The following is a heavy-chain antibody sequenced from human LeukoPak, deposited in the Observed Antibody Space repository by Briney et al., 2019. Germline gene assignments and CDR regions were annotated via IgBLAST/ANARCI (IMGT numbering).Heavy chain of an antibody. CDR1: GFTFSSYA. V-gene: IGHV3-23*01. CDR3: AKATRVAAAGSLDLEWSGGAFDI. CDR2: ISGSGGST. Sequence: PGGSPRLSCAASGFTFSSYAMSWVRQAPGKGLEWVSAISGSGGSTYYADSVKGRFAISRDNSKNTLYLQMNSLRAEDTAVYYCAKATRVAAAGSLDLEWSGGAFDIWGQGTMVTVSS. D-gene: IGHD6-13*01. J-gene: IGHJ3*02.